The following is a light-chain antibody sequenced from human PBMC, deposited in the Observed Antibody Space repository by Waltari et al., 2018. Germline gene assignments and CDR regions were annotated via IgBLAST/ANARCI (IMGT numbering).Light chain of an antibody. CDR3: ETGGHGTWV. Sequence: QLVLPQSPSASASLGASVKLTCPLSSGHITNVTAWPPQQPGKGPRYLMNVNSDGSHRKGDDIPDRFSGSGSGPERYLTISSLQSEDEADYYCETGGHGTWVFGGGTKLTVL. CDR1: SGHITNV. CDR2: VNSDGSH. V-gene: IGLV4-69*01. J-gene: IGLJ3*02.